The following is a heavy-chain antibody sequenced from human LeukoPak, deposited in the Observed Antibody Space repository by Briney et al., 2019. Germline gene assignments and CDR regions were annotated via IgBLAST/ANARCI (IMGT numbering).Heavy chain of an antibody. CDR1: GFTVSDNY. V-gene: IGHV3-66*01. CDR3: ARSVAGKRNAFDI. CDR2: IYSSGTT. D-gene: IGHD6-19*01. J-gene: IGHJ3*02. Sequence: GGSLRLSCTASGFTVSDNYMSWVRQAPGKGLEWVLVIYSSGTTYYADSVKGRFTISRDNSKNTLHLQMNSLRAEDTAVYYCARSVAGKRNAFDIWGQGTTVTVSS.